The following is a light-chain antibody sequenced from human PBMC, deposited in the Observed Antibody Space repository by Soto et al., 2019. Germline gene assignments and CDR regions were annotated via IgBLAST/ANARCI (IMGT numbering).Light chain of an antibody. CDR2: DAS. J-gene: IGKJ1*01. V-gene: IGKV1-5*01. CDR3: QHYDVYPWT. CDR1: QSVGRW. Sequence: DIQMTQSPSTLSASVGDRVTITCRASQSVGRWLAWSQQKPGKAPKVLIYDASTLESGVPSRFSGSGSGTEFPLTISSLQPDDFATYYGQHYDVYPWTFGQGTKVEI.